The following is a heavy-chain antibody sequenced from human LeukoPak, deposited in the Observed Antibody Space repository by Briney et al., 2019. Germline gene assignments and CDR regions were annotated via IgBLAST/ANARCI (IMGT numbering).Heavy chain of an antibody. CDR1: GFTFSSYA. V-gene: IGHV3-23*01. Sequence: GGSLRLSCAASGFTFSSYAMSWVRQAPGKGLEWVSAIRGSGDSTYYADSVKGRFTISRDNSKNTLYLQMNSLRAEDTAVYYCAKGFYSHGWWSWFDPWGQGTQVTVSS. CDR3: AKGFYSHGWWSWFDP. J-gene: IGHJ5*02. CDR2: IRGSGDST. D-gene: IGHD6-19*01.